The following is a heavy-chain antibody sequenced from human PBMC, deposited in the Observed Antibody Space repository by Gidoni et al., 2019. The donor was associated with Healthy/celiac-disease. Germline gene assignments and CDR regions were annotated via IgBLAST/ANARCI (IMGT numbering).Heavy chain of an antibody. J-gene: IGHJ5*02. D-gene: IGHD2-2*01. CDR2: IYHSGST. V-gene: IGHV4-30-2*01. Sequence: QLQLQESGSGLVKPSQTLSLTCAVSGGSISSGGYSWSWIRQPPGKGLEWIGYIYHSGSTYYNPSLKSRVTISVDRSKNQFSLKLSSVTAADTAVYYCARVDQRGPAAIPSENWFDPWGQGTLVTVSS. CDR3: ARVDQRGPAAIPSENWFDP. CDR1: GGSISSGGYS.